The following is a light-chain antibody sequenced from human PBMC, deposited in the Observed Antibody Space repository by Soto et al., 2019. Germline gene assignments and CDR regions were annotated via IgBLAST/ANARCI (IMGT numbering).Light chain of an antibody. Sequence: DIQMTQSPSSLSASLGDRVTITCRASQSISVYLNWYQQKPGKAPQPLIYAASFLQTGVPSRFSGSGSGADFTLTISSLQPEDFATYYCQQSYVSPYTFGQGTNLDIK. CDR2: AAS. CDR1: QSISVY. CDR3: QQSYVSPYT. V-gene: IGKV1-39*01. J-gene: IGKJ2*01.